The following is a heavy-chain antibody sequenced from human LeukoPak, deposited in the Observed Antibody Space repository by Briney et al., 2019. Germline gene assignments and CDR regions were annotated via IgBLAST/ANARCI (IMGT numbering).Heavy chain of an antibody. D-gene: IGHD6-19*01. CDR1: GFTFSSYS. V-gene: IGHV3-48*01. CDR2: ISSSSSTI. Sequence: PGRSLRLSCAASGFTFSSYSMNWVRQAPGKGLEWVSYISSSSSTIYYADSVKGRFTISRDNAKNSLYLQMNSLRAEDTAVYYCARDVWAGFDYWGQGSLVTVSS. J-gene: IGHJ4*02. CDR3: ARDVWAGFDY.